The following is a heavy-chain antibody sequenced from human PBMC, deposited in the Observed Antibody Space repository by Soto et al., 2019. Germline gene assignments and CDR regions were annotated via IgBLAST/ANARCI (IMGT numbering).Heavy chain of an antibody. D-gene: IGHD1-26*01. J-gene: IGHJ6*02. Sequence: GSLRLSCAASGFTLSAYSMNWVRQAPGKGLEWVSYISATSNTIYYADSVKGRFTISRDNAKNSLYLQMNSLRDDDTAVYYCARAKYSENYKFYYYGMDVWGQGTTVTVSS. CDR1: GFTLSAYS. CDR2: ISATSNTI. CDR3: ARAKYSENYKFYYYGMDV. V-gene: IGHV3-48*02.